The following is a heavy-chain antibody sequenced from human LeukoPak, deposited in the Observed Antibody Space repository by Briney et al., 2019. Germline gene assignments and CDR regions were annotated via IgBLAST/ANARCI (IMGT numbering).Heavy chain of an antibody. CDR3: AKGSDYPDN. J-gene: IGHJ4*02. Sequence: GRSLRLSCAASGFTFSSYGMHWVRQAPGKGLEWVAVISYDGSNKYYADSVKGRFTISRDNSKNTLYLQKNSLRAEDTCVYYCAKGSDYPDNWGQGTLVTVSS. V-gene: IGHV3-30*18. CDR1: GFTFSSYG. CDR2: ISYDGSNK.